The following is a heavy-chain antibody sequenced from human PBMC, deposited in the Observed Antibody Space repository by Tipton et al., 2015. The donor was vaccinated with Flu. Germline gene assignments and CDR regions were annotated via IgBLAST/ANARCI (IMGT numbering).Heavy chain of an antibody. CDR1: GFDFSVYG. V-gene: IGHV3-33*01. CDR3: ARDEGVVNYYFGMDV. Sequence: SLRLSCKASGFDFSVYGMHWVRQAPGKGLEWVAVIWYDGGNIHYADSVKGRFTVSRDNFRNTLYLQMNGLRVDDTGVYYCARDEGVVNYYFGMDVWGQGTTVSVSS. J-gene: IGHJ6*02. CDR2: IWYDGGNI.